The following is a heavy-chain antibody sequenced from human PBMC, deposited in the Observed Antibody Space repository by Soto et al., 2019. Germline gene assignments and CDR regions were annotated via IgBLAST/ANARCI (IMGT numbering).Heavy chain of an antibody. J-gene: IGHJ3*02. Sequence: QVQLVQSGAEVKKPGSSVKVSCKASGGTFSTSSINWLRQAPGQRPEWMGNILPIFGTADYARKFQDRVTNTADQSTDTAYMELRSLFSEDTAVYYCARGHEYGGNSDACDIWGPGTVVTVSS. CDR3: ARGHEYGGNSDACDI. V-gene: IGHV1-69*15. CDR2: ILPIFGTA. D-gene: IGHD4-17*01. CDR1: GGTFSTSS.